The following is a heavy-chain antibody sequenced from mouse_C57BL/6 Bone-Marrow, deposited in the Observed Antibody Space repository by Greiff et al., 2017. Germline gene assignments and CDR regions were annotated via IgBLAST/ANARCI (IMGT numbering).Heavy chain of an antibody. V-gene: IGHV1-18*01. Sequence: EVQLQQSGPELVKPGASVKISCKASGYTFTDYYMDWVKQSHGKSLEWIGDINPDNGGTIYNQKFKGKATLTVDKSSSTAYLELRSLTSEDTAVYNCAGGDSRVGYWGQGTTLTVS. CDR2: INPDNGGT. D-gene: IGHD1-3*01. CDR3: AGGDSRVGY. CDR1: GYTFTDYY. J-gene: IGHJ2*01.